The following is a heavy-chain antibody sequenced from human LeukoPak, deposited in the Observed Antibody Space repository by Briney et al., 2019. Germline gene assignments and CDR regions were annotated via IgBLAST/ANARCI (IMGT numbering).Heavy chain of an antibody. J-gene: IGHJ3*02. V-gene: IGHV3-23*01. CDR2: ISGSGGST. Sequence: GGSLRLSCAASGFTFSSYAMSWVRQAPGKGLEWVSVISGSGGSTYYADSVRGRFTISRDNSKNTLYLQMNSLRAEDTAVYYCAKGNYYGSGSLSNSALDIWGQGTMVTVSS. CDR3: AKGNYYGSGSLSNSALDI. D-gene: IGHD3-10*01. CDR1: GFTFSSYA.